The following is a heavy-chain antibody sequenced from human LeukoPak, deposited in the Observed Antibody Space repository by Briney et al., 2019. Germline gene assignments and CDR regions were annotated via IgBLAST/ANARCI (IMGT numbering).Heavy chain of an antibody. CDR1: GFSSSDQY. CDR3: VIRTFAAFTL. D-gene: IGHD3-9*01. J-gene: IGHJ3*01. CDR2: TTDKAHRYTT. V-gene: IGHV3-72*01. Sequence: PGGSLRLSCAASGFSSSDQYMDWVRQAPGKGLEWVGRTTDKAHRYTTPYATSVKGSFTISRDDSENSLYLQMNAVKTEDTAMYYCVIRTFAAFTLWGQGTMVTVSS.